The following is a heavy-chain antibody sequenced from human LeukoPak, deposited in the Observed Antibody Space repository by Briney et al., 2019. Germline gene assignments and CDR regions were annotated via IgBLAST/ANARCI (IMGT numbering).Heavy chain of an antibody. CDR3: ARAFNWNDLGN. Sequence: GGSLRLSCVASGFTFSGSWMHWFRHAPGKGLVWVSRIVSDETSTNYADSVKGRFTISRDNAKNTLYLQMNSLRAEDTAVYYCARAFNWNDLGNWGQGTLVTVSS. V-gene: IGHV3-74*01. CDR2: IVSDETST. D-gene: IGHD1-20*01. J-gene: IGHJ4*02. CDR1: GFTFSGSW.